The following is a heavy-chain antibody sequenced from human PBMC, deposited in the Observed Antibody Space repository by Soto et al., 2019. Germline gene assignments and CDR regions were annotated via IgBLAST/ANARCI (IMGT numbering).Heavy chain of an antibody. D-gene: IGHD6-13*01. V-gene: IGHV3-23*01. CDR3: AYSSTPFDY. CDR1: GFTFSRSA. J-gene: IGHJ4*02. CDR2: ISGSGGST. Sequence: CAASGFTFSRSAMSWVRQAPGKGLEWVSAISGSGGSTYYADSVKGRFTISRDNSKNTLYLQMNSLRAEDTAVYYCAYSSTPFDYWGQGTLVTVSS.